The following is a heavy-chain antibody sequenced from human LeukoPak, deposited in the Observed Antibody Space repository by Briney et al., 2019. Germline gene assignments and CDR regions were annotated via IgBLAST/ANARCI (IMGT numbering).Heavy chain of an antibody. V-gene: IGHV3-53*01. J-gene: IGHJ4*02. Sequence: PGGSLRLSCAASGFTVSSNYMTWVRQAPGKGLEWVSVIYSGGSTYYADSVKGRFTISRDNSKNTLYLQMNSLRAEDTAVYYCARDPAGRDGYKGLDYWGQGTLVTVSS. CDR3: ARDPAGRDGYKGLDY. CDR1: GFTVSSNY. D-gene: IGHD5-24*01. CDR2: IYSGGST.